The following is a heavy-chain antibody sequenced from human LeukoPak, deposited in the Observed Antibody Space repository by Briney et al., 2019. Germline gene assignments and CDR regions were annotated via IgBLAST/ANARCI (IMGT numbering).Heavy chain of an antibody. CDR2: INTGNGNT. J-gene: IGHJ5*02. CDR3: ARERAVGATTSWFDP. CDR1: GYTFTSYA. V-gene: IGHV1-3*04. D-gene: IGHD1-26*01. Sequence: ASVKVSCKASGYTFTSYAMHWVRQAPGQRLEWMGWINTGNGNTKYSQKFQGRVTFTKDTSASTASMELSSLRSEDTAMYYCARERAVGATTSWFDPWGQGTLVTVSS.